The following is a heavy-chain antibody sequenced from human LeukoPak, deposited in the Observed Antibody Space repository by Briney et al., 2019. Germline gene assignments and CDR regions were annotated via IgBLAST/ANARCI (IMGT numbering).Heavy chain of an antibody. Sequence: GGSLRLSCAASGFTFSNFGMHWVRQAPGKGLEWVAFIQYDGSNKYYADSVKGRFIISRDNAKTSLYLQMNSLRAEDTAVYYCARDLSGVTGYTYGRGIDYWGQGTLVTVSS. CDR2: IQYDGSNK. V-gene: IGHV3-30*02. D-gene: IGHD5-18*01. CDR1: GFTFSNFG. J-gene: IGHJ4*02. CDR3: ARDLSGVTGYTYGRGIDY.